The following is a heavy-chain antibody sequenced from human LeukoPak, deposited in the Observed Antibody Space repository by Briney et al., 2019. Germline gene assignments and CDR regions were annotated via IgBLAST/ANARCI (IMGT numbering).Heavy chain of an antibody. J-gene: IGHJ5*02. CDR3: ARDRGTMVRGVTNWFDP. D-gene: IGHD3-10*01. Sequence: PSQTLSLTCTVSGGSISSGGYYWSWIRQHPGKGLEWIRYIYYSGSTYYNPSLKSRVTISVDTSKNQFSLKLSSVTAADTAVYYCARDRGTMVRGVTNWFDPWGQGTLVTVSS. V-gene: IGHV4-31*03. CDR2: IYYSGST. CDR1: GGSISSGGYY.